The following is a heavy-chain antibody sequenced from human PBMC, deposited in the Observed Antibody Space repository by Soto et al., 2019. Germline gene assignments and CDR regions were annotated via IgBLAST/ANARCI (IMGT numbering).Heavy chain of an antibody. CDR2: IWFDGSNK. CDR1: GFTFSSYD. J-gene: IGHJ4*02. Sequence: QVQLVESGGGVVQPGRSLRLSCAASGFTFSSYDMHWVRQAPGKGLEWVAVIWFDGSNKFYADSVKGRFTISRDNSKNTVSLQMNSLRDEDPAAYYCATTGPYWGQGTLVIVSS. CDR3: ATTGPY. V-gene: IGHV3-33*01.